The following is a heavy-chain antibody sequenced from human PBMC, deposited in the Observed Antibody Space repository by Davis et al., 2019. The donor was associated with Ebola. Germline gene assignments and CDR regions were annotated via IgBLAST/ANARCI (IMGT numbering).Heavy chain of an antibody. D-gene: IGHD6-19*01. CDR1: GFTFSSYW. CDR3: ARGFAVAGFDY. V-gene: IGHV3-7*03. CDR2: IKQDGSEN. J-gene: IGHJ4*02. Sequence: GESLKISCAASGFTFSSYWMSWVRQAPGKGLEWVANIKQDGSENYYVDSVKGRFTISRDNAKNSLYLQMNSLRAEDTAVYYCARGFAVAGFDYWGQGTLVTVSS.